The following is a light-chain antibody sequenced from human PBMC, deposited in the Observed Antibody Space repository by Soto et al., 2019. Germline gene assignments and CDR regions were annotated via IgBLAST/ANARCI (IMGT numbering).Light chain of an antibody. Sequence: AIQVTQFPSSLSASVGDRVTITCRASQDIRSDLGWYQQRPGKAPKLLIYAASSLQSGVPSRFSATVSGTEFSLTITSLQPEDFATYYCQQLFDSPIPFGQRGRPAI. CDR1: QDIRSD. J-gene: IGKJ5*01. CDR2: AAS. V-gene: IGKV1-6*01. CDR3: QQLFDSPIP.